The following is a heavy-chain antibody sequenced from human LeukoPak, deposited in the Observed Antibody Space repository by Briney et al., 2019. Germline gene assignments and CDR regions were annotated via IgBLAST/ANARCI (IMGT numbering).Heavy chain of an antibody. J-gene: IGHJ4*02. D-gene: IGHD6-19*01. CDR3: AKDNRRHYTSGPNPDSLH. V-gene: IGHV3-9*01. Sequence: GGSLRLSCAGSGFIFNNYAMHWVRQPPGKGLEWVSGISWNSGSIDYADSVKGRFTISRDNAKNSLYLQMNSLRIEDTAFYYCAKDNRRHYTSGPNPDSLHWGQGALVTVSS. CDR1: GFIFNNYA. CDR2: ISWNSGSI.